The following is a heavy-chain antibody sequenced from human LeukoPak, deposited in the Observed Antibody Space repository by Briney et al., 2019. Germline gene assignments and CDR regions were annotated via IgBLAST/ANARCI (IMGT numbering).Heavy chain of an antibody. V-gene: IGHV4-34*01. Sequence: SETLSLTCAVYGGSFSGYYWNWIRQPPGKGLEWIGEINDSGTTNYNPSLKNRVTISSDTSKNQFSLKLTSVTAADTAVYYCARLSMTSQDSWGQGTLVTVPS. CDR1: GGSFSGYY. CDR3: ARLSMTSQDS. J-gene: IGHJ4*02. CDR2: INDSGTT. D-gene: IGHD2/OR15-2a*01.